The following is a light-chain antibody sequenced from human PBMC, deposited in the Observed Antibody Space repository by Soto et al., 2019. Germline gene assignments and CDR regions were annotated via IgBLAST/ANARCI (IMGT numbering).Light chain of an antibody. CDR2: GAS. Sequence: EVVVTQSPATLSVSPGERATLSCRASQSVSSNLAWYQQKPGHAPMLLIYGASTRATGIPARFSGSGSGTEFTLTISSLQSEDFAVYYCHQYDNWPKTFGQGTRLEIK. J-gene: IGKJ5*01. CDR1: QSVSSN. CDR3: HQYDNWPKT. V-gene: IGKV3-15*01.